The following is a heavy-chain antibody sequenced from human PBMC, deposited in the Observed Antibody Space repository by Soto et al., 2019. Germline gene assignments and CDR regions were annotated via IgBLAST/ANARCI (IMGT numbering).Heavy chain of an antibody. CDR2: IRSKVNSYAT. J-gene: IGHJ4*02. V-gene: IGHV3-73*02. Sequence: EVQLVESGGGLVQPGGSLKLSCAASGFTFSGSAMHWVRQASGKGLEWVGRIRSKVNSYATAYAASVKGRFTISRDDSKNTAYLQMNSLKTEDTAVYYCTSSGSSVAGPYYFDYWGQGTQVTVSS. CDR1: GFTFSGSA. D-gene: IGHD6-19*01. CDR3: TSSGSSVAGPYYFDY.